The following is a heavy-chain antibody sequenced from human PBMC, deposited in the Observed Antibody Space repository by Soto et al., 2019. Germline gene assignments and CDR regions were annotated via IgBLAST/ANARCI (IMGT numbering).Heavy chain of an antibody. CDR1: GGRFTSYI. V-gene: IGHV1-69*08. J-gene: IGHJ6*03. CDR3: AKSLVFVDHGYMDV. D-gene: IGHD2-21*01. Sequence: QVQLVQSGAEVKKPGSSVKVSCEASGGRFTSYIFTWVRQAPGQGLEWMGRSIPIQGTADYALKFQDRVTMTADKSTHTVHMEMRSLRPDDTAVYYCAKSLVFVDHGYMDVWGKGTTVTVSS. CDR2: SIPIQGTA.